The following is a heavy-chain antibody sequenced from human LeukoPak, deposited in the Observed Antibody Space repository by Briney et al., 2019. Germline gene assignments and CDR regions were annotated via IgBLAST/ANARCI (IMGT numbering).Heavy chain of an antibody. Sequence: GGSLRLSCAASGFTFSSYAMSWVRQAPGKGLEWVSAISGSGGSTYYADSVKGRFTISRDNAKNSLYLQMNSLRAEDTAVYYCASGDSVYSGSYNWFDPWGQGTLVTVSS. D-gene: IGHD1-26*01. J-gene: IGHJ5*02. CDR2: ISGSGGST. V-gene: IGHV3-23*01. CDR3: ASGDSVYSGSYNWFDP. CDR1: GFTFSSYA.